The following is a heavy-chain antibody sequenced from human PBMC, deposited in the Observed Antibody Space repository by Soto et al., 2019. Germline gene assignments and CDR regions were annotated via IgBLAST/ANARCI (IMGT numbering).Heavy chain of an antibody. CDR3: ANRGYSSGWSFDY. D-gene: IGHD6-19*01. Sequence: EVQLVESGGGLVQPGGSLRLSCSASGFTFSSYAMSWVRQAPGKGLEWVSAISGSGGSTYYADSVKGRFTISRDNSKNTLYLQMNSLRAEDTAVYYCANRGYSSGWSFDYWGQGTLVTVSS. CDR2: ISGSGGST. V-gene: IGHV3-23*04. J-gene: IGHJ4*02. CDR1: GFTFSSYA.